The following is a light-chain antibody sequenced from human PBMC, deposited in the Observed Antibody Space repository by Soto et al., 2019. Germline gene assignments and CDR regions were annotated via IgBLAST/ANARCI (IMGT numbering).Light chain of an antibody. CDR1: SSNIGAGYG. Sequence: QSVLTQPPSVSGAPGQRVTISCTGSSSNIGAGYGVHWYQQLPGTAPKLLIYGNSNRPSGVPDRFSGSKSGTSASLAITGLQAEYEADYYCQSYDSSLSGYVFGTGTKVTVL. CDR3: QSYDSSLSGYV. V-gene: IGLV1-40*01. J-gene: IGLJ1*01. CDR2: GNS.